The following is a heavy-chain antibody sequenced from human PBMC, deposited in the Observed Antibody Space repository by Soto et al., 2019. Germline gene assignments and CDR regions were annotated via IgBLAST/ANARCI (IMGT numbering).Heavy chain of an antibody. Sequence: GGSLRLSCTASGFTFSTSWMHWVRQAPGKGLVWVSRVNSDMSDRNYAESVKGRFTISRDNAKNTLYLQMNSLRAEDTAVYYCTRVGTSWDQLDYWGQGTLVTVSS. CDR3: TRVGTSWDQLDY. D-gene: IGHD2-2*01. V-gene: IGHV3-74*01. CDR2: VNSDMSDR. J-gene: IGHJ4*02. CDR1: GFTFSTSW.